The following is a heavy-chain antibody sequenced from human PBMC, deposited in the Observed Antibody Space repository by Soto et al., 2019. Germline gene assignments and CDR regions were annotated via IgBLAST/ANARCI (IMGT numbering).Heavy chain of an antibody. CDR2: ISAYNGNT. J-gene: IGHJ4*02. CDR1: GYTFTSYG. CDR3: ARADSSGWYGIYYFDY. V-gene: IGHV1-18*01. Sequence: ASVKVSCKASGYTFTSYGISWVRQAPGQGLEWMGWISAYNGNTNYAQKLQGRVTMTTDTSTSTAYMELRSLRSDDTAVYYCARADSSGWYGIYYFDYWGQGTLVTVSS. D-gene: IGHD6-19*01.